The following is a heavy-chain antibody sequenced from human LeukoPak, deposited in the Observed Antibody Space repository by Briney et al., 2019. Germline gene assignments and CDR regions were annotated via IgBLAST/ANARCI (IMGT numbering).Heavy chain of an antibody. Sequence: PGRSLRLSCAASGFTFSSYAMHWVRQAPGKGLEWVAVISYDGSNKYYADSVKGRFTISRDNSKNTLYLQMNSLRAEDTAVYYCATNIAVAAIGYAFDIWGQGTMVTVSS. J-gene: IGHJ3*02. CDR2: ISYDGSNK. CDR1: GFTFSSYA. CDR3: ATNIAVAAIGYAFDI. V-gene: IGHV3-30-3*01. D-gene: IGHD6-19*01.